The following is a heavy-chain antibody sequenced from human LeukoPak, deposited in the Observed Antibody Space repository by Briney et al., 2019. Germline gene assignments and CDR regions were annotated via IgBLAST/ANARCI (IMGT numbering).Heavy chain of an antibody. CDR2: ISSNGNNK. Sequence: GGSLRLSCVASGFTLTNYGVHWVRQAPGKGLEWVAVISSNGNNKYYADSVRGRFAVSRDTFKNTVYLQMSSLRPEETAMYYCARDAWGLTKDGGIDYWGQGTLVTVSS. V-gene: IGHV3-30*19. CDR1: GFTLTNYG. J-gene: IGHJ4*02. D-gene: IGHD7-27*01. CDR3: ARDAWGLTKDGGIDY.